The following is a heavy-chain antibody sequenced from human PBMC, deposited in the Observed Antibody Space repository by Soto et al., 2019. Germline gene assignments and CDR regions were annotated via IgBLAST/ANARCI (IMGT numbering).Heavy chain of an antibody. D-gene: IGHD2-2*01. CDR2: INHSGST. V-gene: IGHV4-34*01. CDR1: GGSFSGYY. J-gene: IGHJ4*02. CDR3: ARGGGEIVVVPAAQPPFDY. Sequence: SETLSLTCAVYGGSFSGYYWSWIRQPPGKGLEWIGEINHSGSTNYNPSLKSRVTISVDTSKNQFSLKLSSVTAADTAVYYCARGGGEIVVVPAAQPPFDYWGQGTLVTVSS.